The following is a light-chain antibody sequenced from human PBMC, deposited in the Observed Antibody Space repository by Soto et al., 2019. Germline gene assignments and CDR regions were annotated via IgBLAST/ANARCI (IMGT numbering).Light chain of an antibody. CDR1: SSDVGNYKY. CDR3: SSYAGSNLWV. Sequence: QSALTQSPSASGSPGQSVTISCTGTSSDVGNYKYVSWYQQHPGKAPKLMIYEVSKRPSGVPDRCPGSKSGNTASLTVSGLQVEDQADYYCSSYAGSNLWVFGGGSKLTVL. CDR2: EVS. V-gene: IGLV2-8*01. J-gene: IGLJ3*02.